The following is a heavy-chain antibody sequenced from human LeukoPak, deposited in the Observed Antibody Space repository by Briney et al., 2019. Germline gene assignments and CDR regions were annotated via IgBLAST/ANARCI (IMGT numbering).Heavy chain of an antibody. CDR3: ARGFYYDSSGYYTSFDY. D-gene: IGHD3-22*01. J-gene: IGHJ4*02. CDR2: ISAYNGNT. Sequence: ASVKVSCKASGYTFTSYGISWVRQAPGQGLEWMGWISAYNGNTNYAQKLQGRVTMTTDTSTSTAYMELRSLRSDDTAVYYRARGFYYDSSGYYTSFDYWGQGTLVTVSS. V-gene: IGHV1-18*01. CDR1: GYTFTSYG.